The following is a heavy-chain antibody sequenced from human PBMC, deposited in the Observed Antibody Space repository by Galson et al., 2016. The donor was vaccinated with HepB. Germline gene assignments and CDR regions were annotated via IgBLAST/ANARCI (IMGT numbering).Heavy chain of an antibody. V-gene: IGHV4-59*01. Sequence: ETLSLTCTVSGGSITNYYWSWIRQPPGKGLEWIGYIYYSGSTNYNPSLKGRVTIPVDTSRNQFSLKLSSVTAADTAIYYCARYDILTGEFDFWGQGTLVTVSS. J-gene: IGHJ4*02. CDR2: IYYSGST. CDR3: ARYDILTGEFDF. CDR1: GGSITNYY. D-gene: IGHD3-9*01.